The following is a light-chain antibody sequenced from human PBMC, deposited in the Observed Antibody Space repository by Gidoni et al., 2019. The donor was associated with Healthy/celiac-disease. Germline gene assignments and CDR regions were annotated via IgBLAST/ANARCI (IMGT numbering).Light chain of an antibody. J-gene: IGKJ4*01. CDR1: QSISSY. CDR2: AAS. Sequence: DIQMTQSPSSLSASVGDRVTITCRASQSISSYLNWYQQKPGKAPKPLIYAASSLQSGVPSRFSGSGSRTDFTLTISSLQPEDFATYYCQQSYSTPLTFGGGTRVEIK. CDR3: QQSYSTPLT. V-gene: IGKV1-39*01.